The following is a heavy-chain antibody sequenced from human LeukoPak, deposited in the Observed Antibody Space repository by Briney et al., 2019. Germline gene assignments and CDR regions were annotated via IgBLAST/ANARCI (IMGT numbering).Heavy chain of an antibody. CDR3: AREPGPTRGFAY. CDR1: GGSISSYY. Sequence: SETLSLTCTVSGGSISSYYWSWIRQPPGKGLEWIGYIYYTGSTNYNPSLKSRVTISVDTSKNQFSLRLSSVTAADTAVYYCAREPGPTRGFAYWGQGTLVTVSS. V-gene: IGHV4-59*01. CDR2: IYYTGST. D-gene: IGHD1-26*01. J-gene: IGHJ4*02.